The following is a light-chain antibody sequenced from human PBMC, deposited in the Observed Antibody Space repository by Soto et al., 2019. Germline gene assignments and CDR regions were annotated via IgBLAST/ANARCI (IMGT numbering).Light chain of an antibody. V-gene: IGLV1-40*01. Sequence: QSVLTQPPSVSGAPGQRVTISCTGSSSNIGARYNVHWYQQLPGTAPKLLIYSNSNRPSGVPDRFSGSKSGTSASLAITGLQAEDEADYYCQSYDDSLSAWVFGGGTKLTVL. CDR3: QSYDDSLSAWV. CDR1: SSNIGARYN. J-gene: IGLJ3*02. CDR2: SNS.